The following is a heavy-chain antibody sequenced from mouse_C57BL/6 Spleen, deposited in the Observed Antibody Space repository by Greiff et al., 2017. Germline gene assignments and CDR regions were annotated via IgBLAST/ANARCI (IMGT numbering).Heavy chain of an antibody. D-gene: IGHD2-1*01. J-gene: IGHJ2*01. Sequence: QVHVKQPGAELVKPGASVKMSCKASGYTFTSYWITWVKQRPGQGLEWIGDIYPGSGSTNYNETFKSKATLTVDTSSSTAYMQLSSLASEDAAVYCCARENGNYNYVDDGGQGTTLTVSS. CDR2: IYPGSGST. V-gene: IGHV1-55*01. CDR3: ARENGNYNYVDD. CDR1: GYTFTSYW.